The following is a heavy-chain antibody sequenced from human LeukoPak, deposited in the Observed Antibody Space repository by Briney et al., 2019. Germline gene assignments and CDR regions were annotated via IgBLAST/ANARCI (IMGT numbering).Heavy chain of an antibody. V-gene: IGHV3-23*01. CDR2: ISANGGTP. CDR3: AKPMTPTYSSSLVSYYFDY. Sequence: GGSLRLSCVASEFTFSSYAMSWVRQAPGKGLEWVSTISANGGTPYYANSVKGRFTISRDNSKNTLSLQMSSLRNEDTAVYYCAKPMTPTYSSSLVSYYFDYWGQGTLVTVSS. D-gene: IGHD6-13*01. CDR1: EFTFSSYA. J-gene: IGHJ4*02.